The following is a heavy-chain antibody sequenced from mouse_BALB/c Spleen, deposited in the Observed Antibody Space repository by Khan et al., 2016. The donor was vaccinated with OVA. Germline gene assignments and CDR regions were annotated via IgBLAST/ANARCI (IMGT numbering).Heavy chain of an antibody. Sequence: EVELVESGGGLVKSGGSLKLSCAASGFTFSTYAMSWVRQTPEKRLEWVATISTGDTYTYYPDSVKGRFTISRDNAKNTLYLQMSSLRSEDTAMFYCAIPPITWVVATSWWFFDFGGAGTTVTVST. CDR1: GFTFSTYA. CDR3: AIPPITWVVATSWWFFDF. J-gene: IGHJ1*01. V-gene: IGHV5-9-3*01. CDR2: ISTGDTYT. D-gene: IGHD1-1*01.